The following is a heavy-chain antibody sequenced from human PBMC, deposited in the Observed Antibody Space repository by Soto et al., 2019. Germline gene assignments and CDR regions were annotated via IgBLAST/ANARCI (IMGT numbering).Heavy chain of an antibody. Sequence: SETLSLTCTVSGGSISSSSYYWGWIRQPPGKGLEWIGSIYYTGSTYYNPSLKSRVAISGGRSKNQVSLELSSVTAADTAVYYCALYCSTTSCYSFYGMDVWGQGTTVTVS. CDR2: IYYTGST. CDR3: ALYCSTTSCYSFYGMDV. CDR1: GGSISSSSYY. D-gene: IGHD2-2*01. J-gene: IGHJ6*02. V-gene: IGHV4-39*01.